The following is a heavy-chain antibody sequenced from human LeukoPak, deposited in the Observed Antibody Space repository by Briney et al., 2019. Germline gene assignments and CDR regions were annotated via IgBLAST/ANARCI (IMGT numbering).Heavy chain of an antibody. V-gene: IGHV3-53*01. CDR2: IYVDGST. CDR3: PRIAAYDDS. D-gene: IGHD2-15*01. J-gene: IGHJ5*01. CDR1: GFTVNSNY. Sequence: GGSLRLSCAASGFTVNSNYMNWVRQAPGKGLEWVSVIYVDGSTYYADSVKGRFTISRDNSRNTLYLQMNSLRAEDTAVYYCPRIAAYDDSWGQGTLVTVSS.